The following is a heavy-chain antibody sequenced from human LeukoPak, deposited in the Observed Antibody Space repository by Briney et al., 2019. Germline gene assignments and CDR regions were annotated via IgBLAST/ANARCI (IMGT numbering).Heavy chain of an antibody. Sequence: GASVKVSCKASGGTFSSYAISWVRQAPGQGLEWMGGIIPIFGTANYAQKFQGRVTITTDESTSTAYMELSSLRSEDTAVYYCARGVEMATIGAFVIWGQGTMVTVSS. D-gene: IGHD5-24*01. CDR2: IIPIFGTA. CDR3: ARGVEMATIGAFVI. V-gene: IGHV1-69*05. J-gene: IGHJ3*02. CDR1: GGTFSSYA.